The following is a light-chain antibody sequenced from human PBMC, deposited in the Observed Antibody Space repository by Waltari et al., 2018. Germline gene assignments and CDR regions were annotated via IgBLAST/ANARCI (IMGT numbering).Light chain of an antibody. CDR2: AAS. Sequence: EIVMTQSPATLSLSAGDRAALSCTASQSIGNNVAWYQQRPGQAPRLLLYAASTRATGVPSRFSGSGSGTEFSLAISSLQPEDFGTYYCQQANSFPHTYGQGTNLE. V-gene: IGKV3-15*01. CDR1: QSIGNN. J-gene: IGKJ2*01. CDR3: QQANSFPHT.